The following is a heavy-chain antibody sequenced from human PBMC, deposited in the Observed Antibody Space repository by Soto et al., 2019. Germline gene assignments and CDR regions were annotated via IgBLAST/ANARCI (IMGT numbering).Heavy chain of an antibody. D-gene: IGHD1-26*01. V-gene: IGHV1-18*01. Sequence: ASVKVSCKASGYTFTSYGISWVRQAPGQGLEWMGWISAYNGNTNYAQKLQGRVTMTTDTSTSTAYMELRSLRSDDTAVYYCARDTPREQYYYYGMDVWGQGTTVTVSS. J-gene: IGHJ6*02. CDR3: ARDTPREQYYYYGMDV. CDR2: ISAYNGNT. CDR1: GYTFTSYG.